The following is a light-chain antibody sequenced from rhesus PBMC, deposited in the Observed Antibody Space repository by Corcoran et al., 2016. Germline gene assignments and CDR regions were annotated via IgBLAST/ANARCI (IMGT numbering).Light chain of an antibody. Sequence: DIQMTQSPSSLSASVGDTVTITCRASQGISSWLAWYQQKPGKAPKLLIYKASSLQSGVPSRFSGSGSGTDFTLTVSSLQSEDFATYYYQQYSSRPFTFGPGTKLDIK. CDR3: QQYSSRPFT. CDR2: KAS. CDR1: QGISSW. V-gene: IGKV1-22*01. J-gene: IGKJ3*01.